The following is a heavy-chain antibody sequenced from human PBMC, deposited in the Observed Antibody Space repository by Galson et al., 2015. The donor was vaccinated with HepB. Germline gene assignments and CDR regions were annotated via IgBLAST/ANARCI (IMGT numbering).Heavy chain of an antibody. Sequence: SVKVSCKASGYTFTSYAMHWVRQAPGQRLEWMGWINAGNGNTKYSQKFQGRVTITRDTSASTAYMELSSLRSEDTAVYYCARGGGCSGGSCYFVSNWFDPWGQGTLVTVSS. J-gene: IGHJ5*02. CDR1: GYTFTSYA. D-gene: IGHD2-15*01. CDR2: INAGNGNT. CDR3: ARGGGCSGGSCYFVSNWFDP. V-gene: IGHV1-3*01.